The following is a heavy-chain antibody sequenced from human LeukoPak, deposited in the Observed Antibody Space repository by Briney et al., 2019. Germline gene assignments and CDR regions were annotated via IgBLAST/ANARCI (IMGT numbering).Heavy chain of an antibody. CDR1: GFTFSDFC. CDR3: ARDWPFSSAIFGVVRRYYYGMDV. V-gene: IGHV3-21*01. D-gene: IGHD3-3*01. J-gene: IGHJ6*02. Sequence: GRSLRLSCAVSGFTFSDFCMNWVRQAPGKGLEWVSSISAHSRYIYYADSVKGRFTISRDNAQSSLYLQMNSLRAEDTAVYYCARDWPFSSAIFGVVRRYYYGMDVWGQGTTVTVSS. CDR2: ISAHSRYI.